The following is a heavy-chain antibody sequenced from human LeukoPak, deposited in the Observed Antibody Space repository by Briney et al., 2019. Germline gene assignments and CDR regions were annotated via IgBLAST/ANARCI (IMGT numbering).Heavy chain of an antibody. CDR2: MNPKRGNT. CDR1: GYTFTSYD. J-gene: IGHJ4*02. Sequence: ASVRVSCKASGYTFTSYDINWGRQGPGEGVEWMGWMNPKRGNTGYAQKFQGRVTMTRNTSITTAYMELSSLSSEHTAVYYCARTTYDILTGYHPLDYWGQGTLVTVSS. CDR3: ARTTYDILTGYHPLDY. V-gene: IGHV1-8*01. D-gene: IGHD3-9*01.